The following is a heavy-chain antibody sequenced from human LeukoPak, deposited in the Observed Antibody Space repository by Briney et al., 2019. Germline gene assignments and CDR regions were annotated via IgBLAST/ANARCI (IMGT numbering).Heavy chain of an antibody. CDR2: ISNSGLYT. Sequence: GGSLRLSCAASGFTFTNSNMNWVRQAPGKGLEWVSSISNSGLYTYYADSVKGRFTISRDNAKNSLFLQMNSLRAEDTAVYYCAKAFVGCGSASCYDYWGQGTLVTVSS. V-gene: IGHV3-21*01. D-gene: IGHD2-2*01. CDR1: GFTFTNSN. CDR3: AKAFVGCGSASCYDY. J-gene: IGHJ4*02.